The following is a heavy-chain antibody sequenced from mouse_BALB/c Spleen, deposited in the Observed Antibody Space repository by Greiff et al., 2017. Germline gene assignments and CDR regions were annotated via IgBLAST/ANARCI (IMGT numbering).Heavy chain of an antibody. J-gene: IGHJ4*01. D-gene: IGHD1-1*02. V-gene: IGHV3-2*02. Sequence: EVKLMESGPGLVKPSQSLSLTCTVTGYSITSDYAWNWIRQFPGNKLEWMGYISYSGSTSYNPSLKSRISITRDTSKNQFFLQLNSVTTEDTATYYCARGSYLYYYAMDYGGQGTSVTVSS. CDR3: ARGSYLYYYAMDY. CDR1: GYSITSDYA. CDR2: ISYSGST.